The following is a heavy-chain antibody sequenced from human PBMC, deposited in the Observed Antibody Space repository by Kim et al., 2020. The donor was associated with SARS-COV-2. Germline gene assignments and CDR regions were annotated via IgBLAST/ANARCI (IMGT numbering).Heavy chain of an antibody. V-gene: IGHV3-48*02. D-gene: IGHD2-21*01. CDR1: TFTFSAYD. CDR2: ITKTSTTI. J-gene: IGHJ3*02. Sequence: GGSLRLSCATSTFTFSAYDMNWVRQAPGKGLEWLSFITKTSTTIYYADSVRGRFTISRDNAKNTLYLQMNSLRDEDTAVYYCARDRIAGALYIWSQGTM. CDR3: ARDRIAGALYI.